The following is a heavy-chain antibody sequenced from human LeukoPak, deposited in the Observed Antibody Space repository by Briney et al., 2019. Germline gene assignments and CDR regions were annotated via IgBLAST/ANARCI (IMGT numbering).Heavy chain of an antibody. CDR1: GYTFTSYY. CDR3: ARVCSSTSCYLDYYYSMDV. CDR2: INPSGGST. D-gene: IGHD2-2*01. V-gene: IGHV1-46*01. Sequence: ASVKVSCKASGYTFTSYYMHWVRQAPGQGLEWMGIINPSGGSTSYAQKFQGRVTMTRDTSTSTVYMELSSLRSEDTAVYYCARVCSSTSCYLDYYYSMDVWGQGTTVTVSS. J-gene: IGHJ6*02.